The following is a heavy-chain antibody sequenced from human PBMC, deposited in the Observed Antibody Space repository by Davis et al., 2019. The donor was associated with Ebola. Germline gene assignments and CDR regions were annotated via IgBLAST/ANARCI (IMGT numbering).Heavy chain of an antibody. CDR1: AFTFSSYS. V-gene: IGHV3-21*04. J-gene: IGHJ4*02. CDR3: AKDLVRIVGARDFDY. Sequence: PGGSLRLSCAASAFTFSSYSMNWVRQAPGKGLEWVSSISSSSSYIYYADSVKGRFTISRDNAKNTLYLQMNSLRAEDTAVYYCAKDLVRIVGARDFDYWGQGTLVTVSS. CDR2: ISSSSSYI. D-gene: IGHD1-26*01.